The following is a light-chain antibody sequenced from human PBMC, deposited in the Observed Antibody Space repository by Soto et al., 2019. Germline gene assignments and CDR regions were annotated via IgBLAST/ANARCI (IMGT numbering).Light chain of an antibody. V-gene: IGKV3-20*01. Sequence: PGKKATLSCRASQSGRGYLTWYQQKPGQAPRLLIYDASTRATGIPDRFSGSGSGTDFALTISRLEPEDFAVYYCQQYGSSPRTFGQGTKVDIK. CDR1: QSGRGY. J-gene: IGKJ1*01. CDR3: QQYGSSPRT. CDR2: DAS.